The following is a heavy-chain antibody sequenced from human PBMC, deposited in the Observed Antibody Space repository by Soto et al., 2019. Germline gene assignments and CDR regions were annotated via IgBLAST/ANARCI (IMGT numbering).Heavy chain of an antibody. J-gene: IGHJ5*02. Sequence: QVQLVQSGAEVKRPGASVKVSCKASGYTFSNYFINWVRQAPGQGLERVGVINPKGGATTYAQKFQGRVNMTSDTSTNTIYMTLRSLTSEDTAFYYCARDEGFCSGGSCTGWFDPWGQGTLVTVSS. CDR3: ARDEGFCSGGSCTGWFDP. D-gene: IGHD2-15*01. V-gene: IGHV1-46*01. CDR1: GYTFSNYF. CDR2: INPKGGAT.